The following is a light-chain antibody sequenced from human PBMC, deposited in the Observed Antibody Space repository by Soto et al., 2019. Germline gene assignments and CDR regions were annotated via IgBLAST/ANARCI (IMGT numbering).Light chain of an antibody. Sequence: DIQMTQSPSSLSASVGDRVTITCRASQSISNYLSWYQHKPGIAPKLLIYAASTLQSGVPSRFSGSGSGTEFTLTISSLQPDDFATYYCQHYSTVWAFGQGTKVDIK. CDR1: QSISNY. CDR2: AAS. V-gene: IGKV1-39*01. J-gene: IGKJ1*01. CDR3: QHYSTVWA.